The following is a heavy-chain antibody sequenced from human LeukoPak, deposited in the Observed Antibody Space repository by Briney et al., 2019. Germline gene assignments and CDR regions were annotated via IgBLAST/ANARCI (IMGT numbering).Heavy chain of an antibody. D-gene: IGHD2-2*01. Sequence: PSETLSLTCTVSGGSISTSNYYWGWIRQPPGKGLEWIGNIFYSGSTYYSPSLRSRVTISVDTSKNQFSLKLSSVTAADTAVYYCARAPLSYCSSTSCHPPGYYYYMDVWGKGTTVTVSS. CDR1: GGSISTSNYY. J-gene: IGHJ6*03. V-gene: IGHV4-39*07. CDR3: ARAPLSYCSSTSCHPPGYYYYMDV. CDR2: IFYSGST.